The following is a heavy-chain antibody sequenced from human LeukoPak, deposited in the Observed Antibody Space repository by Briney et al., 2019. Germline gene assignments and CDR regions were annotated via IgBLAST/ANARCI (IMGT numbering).Heavy chain of an antibody. CDR3: AKGFQVGATPFDY. D-gene: IGHD1-26*01. V-gene: IGHV3-23*01. CDR2: ISGSGGRT. CDR1: GITLSNYG. Sequence: GGSLRLSCAVSGITLSNYGMSWVRQAPGKGLEWVAGISGSGGRTNYADAVKGRFTISRDNAKNTLFLQMNSLRVEDTAVYYCAKGFQVGATPFDYWGQGTLVTVSS. J-gene: IGHJ4*02.